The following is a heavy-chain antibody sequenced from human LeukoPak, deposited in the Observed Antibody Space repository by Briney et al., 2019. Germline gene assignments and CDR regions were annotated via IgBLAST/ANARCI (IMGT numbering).Heavy chain of an antibody. CDR3: ACGGQPIAAPSIDY. CDR1: GGSISSYY. Sequence: ETLSLTCTVSGGSISSYYWSWVRQAPGKGLEWVSAISGSGGSTYYADSVKGRFTISRDNSKNTLYLQMNSLRAEDTAVYYCACGGQPIAAPSIDYWGQGTLVTVSS. J-gene: IGHJ4*02. CDR2: ISGSGGST. D-gene: IGHD6-6*01. V-gene: IGHV3-23*01.